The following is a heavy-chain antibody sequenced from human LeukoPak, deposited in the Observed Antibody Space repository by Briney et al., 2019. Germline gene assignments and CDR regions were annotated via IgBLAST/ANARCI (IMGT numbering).Heavy chain of an antibody. CDR3: ASDYYGSGSYYIPTNSYYYYGMDV. D-gene: IGHD3-10*01. Sequence: GRSLRLSCAASGFTFSSYGMHWVRQAPGKGLEWVAVIWYDGSNKYYADSVKGRFTISRDNSKNTLYLQMNSLRAEDTAVYYCASDYYGSGSYYIPTNSYYYYGMDVWGQGTTVTVSS. V-gene: IGHV3-33*01. CDR2: IWYDGSNK. CDR1: GFTFSSYG. J-gene: IGHJ6*02.